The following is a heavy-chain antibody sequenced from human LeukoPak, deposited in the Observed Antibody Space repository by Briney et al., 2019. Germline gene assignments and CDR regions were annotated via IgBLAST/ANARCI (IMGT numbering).Heavy chain of an antibody. CDR2: IYHTGIN. CDR3: ARTAYSSGYFPNWFDS. D-gene: IGHD3-22*01. V-gene: IGHV4-59*03. J-gene: IGHJ5*01. Sequence: SETLSLTCSISGGSITTHYWSWIRQPPGKGLEWIGYIYHTGINKYNPSLKSRVTISVDTSKKQFSLKLSSVTAAVTAVYYCARTAYSSGYFPNWFDSWGQGTLVTVSS. CDR1: GGSITTHY.